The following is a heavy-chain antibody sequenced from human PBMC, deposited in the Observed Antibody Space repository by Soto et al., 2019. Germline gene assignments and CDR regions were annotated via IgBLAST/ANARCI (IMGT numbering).Heavy chain of an antibody. CDR2: IYYSGST. CDR3: ARQRIRGELDY. CDR1: GGSISSGGYY. V-gene: IGHV4-31*03. Sequence: SETLSLTCTVSGGSISSGGYYWSWIRQHPGKGLEWIGYIYYSGSTNYNPSLKSRVTISVDTSKNQFSLKLSSVTAADTAVYYCARQRIRGELDYWGQGTLVTVSS. J-gene: IGHJ4*02. D-gene: IGHD6-25*01.